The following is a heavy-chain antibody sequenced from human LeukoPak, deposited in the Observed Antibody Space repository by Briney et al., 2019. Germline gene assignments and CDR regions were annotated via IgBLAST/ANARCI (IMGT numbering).Heavy chain of an antibody. CDR3: ARGIGLAVAGIFDY. CDR1: GFTFSSYA. CDR2: INHSGST. Sequence: PGGSLRLSCAASGFTFSSYAMHWVRQAPGKGLEWIGEINHSGSTNYNPSLKSRVTISVDTSKNQFSLKLSSVTAADTAVYYCARGIGLAVAGIFDYWGQGTLVTVSS. J-gene: IGHJ4*02. D-gene: IGHD6-19*01. V-gene: IGHV4-34*01.